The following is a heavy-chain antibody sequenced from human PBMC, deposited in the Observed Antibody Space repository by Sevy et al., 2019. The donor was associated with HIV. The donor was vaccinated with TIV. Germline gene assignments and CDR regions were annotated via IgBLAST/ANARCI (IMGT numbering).Heavy chain of an antibody. V-gene: IGHV4-4*07. CDR3: ARSNWVTATNGFSKSYYFDY. D-gene: IGHD7-27*01. CDR1: GDSFSSYF. Sequence: SETLSLTCTVSGDSFSSYFWAWIRQPAGKGLEWIGRINTSGSTNYNPSLKSRVTMSVDTSKSKFSLKVTSLTAVETAIYFCARSNWVTATNGFSKSYYFDYWGQGSLVTVSS. CDR2: INTSGST. J-gene: IGHJ4*02.